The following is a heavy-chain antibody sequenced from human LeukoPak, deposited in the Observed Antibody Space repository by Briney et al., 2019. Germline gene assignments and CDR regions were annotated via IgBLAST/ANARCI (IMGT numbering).Heavy chain of an antibody. Sequence: GESLRISCKGSAYSFTNYWSSWVRQMPGKGLDWMGRIVPGDSQTNYSPSVQGHVTISADKSISTAYLQWSSLKASDTAMYYCARYPPNYYGMDVWGQGTTVTVSS. CDR3: ARYPPNYYGMDV. CDR1: AYSFTNYW. CDR2: IVPGDSQT. J-gene: IGHJ6*02. V-gene: IGHV5-10-1*01.